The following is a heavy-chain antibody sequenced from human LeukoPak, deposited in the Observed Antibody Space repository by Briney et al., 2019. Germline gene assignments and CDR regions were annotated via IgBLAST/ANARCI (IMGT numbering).Heavy chain of an antibody. CDR3: AREWFGDPTGMDV. D-gene: IGHD3-10*01. CDR2: TYYRSKWYN. J-gene: IGHJ6*02. CDR1: GDSLSSNSAA. V-gene: IGHV6-1*01. Sequence: SQTLSLTCAISGDSLSSNSAAWNWIRQSPSSGLEWLRRTYYRSKWYNDYAVSVKSRITINPGTSKNQFSLQLNSVTPEDTAVYYCAREWFGDPTGMDVWGQGTTVTVSS.